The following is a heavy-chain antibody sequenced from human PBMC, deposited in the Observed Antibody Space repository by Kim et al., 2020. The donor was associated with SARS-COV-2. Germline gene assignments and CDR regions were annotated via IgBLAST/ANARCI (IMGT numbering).Heavy chain of an antibody. CDR1: GFTFSSYW. CDR3: ARDGGSLYYYDSSGYYYYNWFDP. CDR2: INSDGSST. V-gene: IGHV3-74*01. J-gene: IGHJ5*02. D-gene: IGHD3-22*01. Sequence: GGSLRLSCAASGFTFSSYWMHWVRQAPGKGLVWVSRINSDGSSTSYADSVKGRFTISRDNAKNTLYLQMNSLRAEDTAVYYCARDGGSLYYYDSSGYYYYNWFDPWGQGTLVTVSS.